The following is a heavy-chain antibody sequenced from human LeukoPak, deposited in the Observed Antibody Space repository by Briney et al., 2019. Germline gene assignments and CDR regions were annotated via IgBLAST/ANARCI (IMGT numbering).Heavy chain of an antibody. J-gene: IGHJ4*02. CDR2: INPNSGGT. V-gene: IGHV1-2*04. CDR3: ARAIAAAGTWFDY. Sequence: SSVKVSCKATVYTFTSYAMHWVRQASGQRLEWMGWINPNSGGTNYAQKFQGWVTMTRDTSISTAYMDLSRLRSDDTAVYYCARAIAAAGTWFDYWGQGTLVTVSS. D-gene: IGHD6-13*01. CDR1: VYTFTSYA.